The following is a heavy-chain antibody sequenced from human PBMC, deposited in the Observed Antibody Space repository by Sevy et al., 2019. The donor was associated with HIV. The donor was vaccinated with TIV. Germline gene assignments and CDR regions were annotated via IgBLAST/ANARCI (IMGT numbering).Heavy chain of an antibody. J-gene: IGHJ4*02. CDR2: IHGGGTT. V-gene: IGHV3-53*01. CDR3: XXXXXXNYVDYFDY. CDR1: GFIVTSNY. Sequence: GGSLRLSCAASGFIVTSNYMSWVRQAPGKGLEWVSVIHGGGTTQYADSVKGRFTISRDNSKNTLYLQMNTLRAEDTAXYXXXXXXXXNYVDYFDYWGQGTLVTVSS. D-gene: IGHD1-7*01.